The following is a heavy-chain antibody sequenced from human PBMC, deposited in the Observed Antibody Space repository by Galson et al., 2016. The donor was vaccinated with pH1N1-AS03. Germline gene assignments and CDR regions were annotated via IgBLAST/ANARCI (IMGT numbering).Heavy chain of an antibody. V-gene: IGHV1-69*05. D-gene: IGHD3-22*01. Sequence: SVKVSCKASGGTFGNYAISWMRQAPGQGLEWMGGIHPIFGTPSYAQKFQGRLTVTTDDSTSAAYMELSSLTSEDTAIYYCARDRHDDSSGRYFYESEHWGQGTRVTVSS. CDR3: ARDRHDDSSGRYFYESEH. CDR2: IHPIFGTP. CDR1: GGTFGNYA. J-gene: IGHJ4*02.